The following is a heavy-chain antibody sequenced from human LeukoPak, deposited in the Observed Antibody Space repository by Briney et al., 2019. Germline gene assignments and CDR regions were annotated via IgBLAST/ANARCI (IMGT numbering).Heavy chain of an antibody. CDR3: ARGSYGSGSYLGRTYYYYYMDV. CDR2: INHSGST. D-gene: IGHD3-10*01. J-gene: IGHJ6*03. V-gene: IGHV4-34*01. CDR1: GGSFSGYY. Sequence: SETLSLTCAVYGGSFSGYYWSWIRQPPGKGLEWIGEINHSGSTNYNPSLKSRVTISVDTSKNQFSLKLSSVTAADTAVYYCARGSYGSGSYLGRTYYYYYMDVWGKGTTVTVSS.